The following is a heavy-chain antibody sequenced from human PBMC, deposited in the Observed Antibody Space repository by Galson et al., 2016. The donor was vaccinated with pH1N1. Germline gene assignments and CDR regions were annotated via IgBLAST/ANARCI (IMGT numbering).Heavy chain of an antibody. J-gene: IGHJ4*02. CDR2: INQDGDKK. D-gene: IGHD3-9*01. Sequence: SLRLSCAASGFNFSNYWMQWVRQAPGKGLQWVANINQDGDKKYYVGSVEGRLTISRGNAKNSLYLQMNNLRDEDTAMYFCARRYFDYWGQGALVTVSS. V-gene: IGHV3-7*01. CDR3: ARRYFDY. CDR1: GFNFSNYW.